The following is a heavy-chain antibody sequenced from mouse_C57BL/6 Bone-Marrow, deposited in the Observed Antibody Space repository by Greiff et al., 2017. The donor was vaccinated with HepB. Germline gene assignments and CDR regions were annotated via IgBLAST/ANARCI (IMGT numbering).Heavy chain of an antibody. D-gene: IGHD2-4*01. V-gene: IGHV1-85*01. CDR1: GYTFTSYD. CDR2: IYPRDGST. Sequence: VQLQQSGPELVKPGASVKLSCKASGYTFTSYDITWVKQRPGQGLEWIGWIYPRDGSTKYNEKFKGKSTLTVDTSSSTAYMELHSLTSEDSAVYFCARWGPIYYDYGYCYAMDYWGRGNSITVTA. CDR3: ARWGPIYYDYGYCYAMDY. J-gene: IGHJ4*01.